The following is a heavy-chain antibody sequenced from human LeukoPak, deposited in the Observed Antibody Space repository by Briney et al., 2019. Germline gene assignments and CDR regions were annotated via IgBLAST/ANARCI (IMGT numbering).Heavy chain of an antibody. CDR2: INHSGST. CDR3: ARRSPEWLVRNFFDY. Sequence: SETLSLTCAVYGGSFSGYYWSWIRQPPGKGLEWIGEINHSGSTNYNPSLKSRVTISVDTSKNQFSLKLSSVTAADTAVYYCARRSPEWLVRNFFDYWGQGTLVTVSS. CDR1: GGSFSGYY. J-gene: IGHJ4*02. V-gene: IGHV4-34*01. D-gene: IGHD6-19*01.